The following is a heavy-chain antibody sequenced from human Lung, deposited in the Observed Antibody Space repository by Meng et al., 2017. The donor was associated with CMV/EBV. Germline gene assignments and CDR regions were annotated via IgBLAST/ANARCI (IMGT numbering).Heavy chain of an antibody. CDR1: GLIVRNTY. D-gene: IGHD6-13*01. CDR3: ARGLAADGIFDS. Sequence: LSCAASGLIVRNTYMNGVRRAPGKGLEWVSIIYIGDTTYYTDSVKGRFTISRDTSKNTLYLQMNSLRVEDTAVYYCARGLAADGIFDSWGQGTLVTVSS. CDR2: IYIGDTT. J-gene: IGHJ4*02. V-gene: IGHV3-53*01.